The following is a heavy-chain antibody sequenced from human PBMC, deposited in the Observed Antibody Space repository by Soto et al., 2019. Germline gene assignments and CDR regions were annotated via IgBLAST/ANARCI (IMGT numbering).Heavy chain of an antibody. CDR2: INHSGST. V-gene: IGHV4-34*01. D-gene: IGHD2-15*01. J-gene: IGHJ4*02. CDR1: GGSFSGYY. Sequence: SETLSLTCAVYGGSFSGYYWSWLRQPPGKGLEWIGEINHSGSTNYNPSLKSRVTISVDTSKNQFSLKLSSVTAADTAVYYCEMVSADEESSPFDYWGQGTLVTVSS. CDR3: EMVSADEESSPFDY.